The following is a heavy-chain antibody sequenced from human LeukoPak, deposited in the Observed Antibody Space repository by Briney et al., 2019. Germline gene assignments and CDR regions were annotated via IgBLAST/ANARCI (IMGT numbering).Heavy chain of an antibody. Sequence: GGSLRLSCAASGFTFSSYSMNWVRQAPGNGLECVSSISSSSSYIYYADSVKGRFTISRDNAKNSLYLQMNSLRAEDTAVYYCARDLVGAQGNWGQGTLVTVSS. D-gene: IGHD3-10*01. V-gene: IGHV3-21*01. CDR2: ISSSSSYI. CDR3: ARDLVGAQGN. J-gene: IGHJ4*02. CDR1: GFTFSSYS.